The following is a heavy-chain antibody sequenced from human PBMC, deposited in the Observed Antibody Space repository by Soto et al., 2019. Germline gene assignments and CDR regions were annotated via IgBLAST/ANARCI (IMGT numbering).Heavy chain of an antibody. CDR1: GYSFTSYW. D-gene: IGHD6-6*01. J-gene: IGHJ6*02. V-gene: IGHV5-51*01. CDR2: IYPVDSDT. Sequence: GESLKISCKGSGYSFTSYWIGWVRQTPWKGLEWMGIIYPVDSDTRYSPSFQGQVTISADKSISTAYLQWSSLKASDTAMYYCARGGQLARYYYYYHGMDVWGQGTTVTVS. CDR3: ARGGQLARYYYYYHGMDV.